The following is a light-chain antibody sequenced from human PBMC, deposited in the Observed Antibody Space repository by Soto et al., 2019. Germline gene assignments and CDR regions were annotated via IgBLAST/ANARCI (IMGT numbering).Light chain of an antibody. Sequence: QSALTQPASVSGSPGQSITISCIGTSSDVGGYNYVSWYQQYPGTAPKLTIYDVSNRPSGVSNRFSGSKSGNTASLTISALQAEDEADYYCSSYTSSSTVIFGGGTKLTVL. CDR1: SSDVGGYNY. V-gene: IGLV2-14*03. CDR2: DVS. CDR3: SSYTSSSTVI. J-gene: IGLJ2*01.